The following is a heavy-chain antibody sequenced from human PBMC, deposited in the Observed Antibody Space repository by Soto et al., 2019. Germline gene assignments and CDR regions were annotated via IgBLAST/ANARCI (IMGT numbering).Heavy chain of an antibody. CDR1: GFTVSSNY. V-gene: IGHV3-66*01. CDR3: ARDRIAVAGHPAYFQH. J-gene: IGHJ1*01. D-gene: IGHD6-19*01. Sequence: EVQLVESGGGLVQPGGSLRLSCAASGFTVSSNYMSWVRQAPGKGLEWVSVIYSGGSTYYADSVKGRFTISRDNSKNTLYLQMNSLRAEDTAVYYCARDRIAVAGHPAYFQHWGQGTLVTVSS. CDR2: IYSGGST.